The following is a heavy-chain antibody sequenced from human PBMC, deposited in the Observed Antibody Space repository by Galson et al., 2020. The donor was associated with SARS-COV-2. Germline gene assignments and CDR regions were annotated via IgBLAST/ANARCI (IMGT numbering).Heavy chain of an antibody. CDR1: GFSLTTTVMC. J-gene: IGHJ5*02. CDR3: ARVTQLIGGEVVSNWFDP. D-gene: IGHD3-16*01. CDR2: FDWDDDK. V-gene: IGHV2-70*11. Sequence: SGPTLVQPTQTPTLTCTFSGFSLTTTVMCVRWIRQPPGKSLEWLARFDWDDDKYYSTSMKTRLTISKDTSKNQVVLTMTNMDPVDTATYYCARVTQLIGGEVVSNWFDPWGQGTLVTVSS.